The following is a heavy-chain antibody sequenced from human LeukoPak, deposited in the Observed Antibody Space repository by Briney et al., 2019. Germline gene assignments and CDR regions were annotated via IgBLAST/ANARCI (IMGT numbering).Heavy chain of an antibody. V-gene: IGHV1-2*02. J-gene: IGHJ4*02. CDR3: ARDTTVMITFGGVIVDY. D-gene: IGHD3-16*02. CDR2: IDPKNGDT. Sequence: ASVKVSCKASGYTFTGYWIHWVRQAPQQGLEWMGWIDPKNGDTKYAQKFHDRVAMTRDMSINTVYMELRRLTSDDSAVYYCARDTTVMITFGGVIVDYWGQGTLVTVSS. CDR1: GYTFTGYW.